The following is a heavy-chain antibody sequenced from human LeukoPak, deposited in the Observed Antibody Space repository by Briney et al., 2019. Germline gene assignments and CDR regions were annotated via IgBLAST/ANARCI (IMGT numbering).Heavy chain of an antibody. J-gene: IGHJ3*02. D-gene: IGHD3-16*01. Sequence: GGSLRLSCAASGFTVSSNYMNWVRQAPGKGLEWVSYISNSGSSDIFYADSVKGRFTISRDNAKNSLYLQMNSLRAEDTAVYYCATDGVGVLPGDAFDIWGQGTMVTVSS. CDR3: ATDGVGVLPGDAFDI. CDR1: GFTVSSNY. CDR2: ISNSGSSDI. V-gene: IGHV3-21*01.